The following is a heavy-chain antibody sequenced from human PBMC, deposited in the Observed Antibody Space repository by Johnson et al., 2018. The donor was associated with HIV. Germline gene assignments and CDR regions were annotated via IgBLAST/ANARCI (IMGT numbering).Heavy chain of an antibody. CDR2: INWNGGST. V-gene: IGHV3-20*04. CDR3: ASAKSGSFDAFDI. J-gene: IGHJ3*02. CDR1: GFTFDDSG. D-gene: IGHD1-26*01. Sequence: VQLVESGGGVVRPGGSLRLSCAASGFTFDDSGMSWVRQAPGKGLEWVSGINWNGGSTYYADSVKGRFTISRDNSKNTLYLQMNSLRAEDTAVYYCASAKSGSFDAFDIWGQGTMVTVSS.